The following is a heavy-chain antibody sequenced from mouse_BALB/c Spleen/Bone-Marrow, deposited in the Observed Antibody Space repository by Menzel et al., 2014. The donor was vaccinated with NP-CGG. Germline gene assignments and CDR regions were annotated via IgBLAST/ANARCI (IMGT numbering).Heavy chain of an antibody. CDR3: ARESSGYGWFAY. CDR2: IIPGSGCT. V-gene: IGHV1-54*01. J-gene: IGHJ3*01. D-gene: IGHD3-1*01. Sequence: VQLQQSGAELERLGTSVKASCKASGYVFTNHLIEGIKQRPGQGLEWIGVIIPGSGCTNYNEKFKGKAILTADRSSSTVYMQLTSLTCDGSAVYFCARESSGYGWFAYWGQGTLVTVST. CDR1: GYVFTNHL.